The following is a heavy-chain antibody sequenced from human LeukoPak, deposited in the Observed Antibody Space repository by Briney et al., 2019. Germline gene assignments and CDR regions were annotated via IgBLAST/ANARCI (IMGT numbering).Heavy chain of an antibody. CDR2: LYSDGNT. D-gene: IGHD1-14*01. Sequence: GGSLRLSCAASGFTVITNDMTGVRQAPGKGLESASVLYSDGNTKYADSVQGRFTISRDNSKNTLYLEMNSLSPDDTAVYYCARGVEPLAANTLAYWGQGTLVTVSS. CDR1: GFTVITND. CDR3: ARGVEPLAANTLAY. J-gene: IGHJ4*02. V-gene: IGHV3-53*01.